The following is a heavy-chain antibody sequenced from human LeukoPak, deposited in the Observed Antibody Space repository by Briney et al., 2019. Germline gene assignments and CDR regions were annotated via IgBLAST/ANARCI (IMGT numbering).Heavy chain of an antibody. CDR3: ARDGYRPSYYFDY. CDR1: GFTVSTNC. Sequence: AGGSLRLSCAASGFTVSTNCMIWVRQPPGKGLEWVSVIYNTGSTYNADSVKGRFTISRDNSKNALYLQMNSLRAEDTAVYYCARDGYRPSYYFDYWGQGTLVTVSS. V-gene: IGHV3-53*01. J-gene: IGHJ4*02. D-gene: IGHD5-12*01. CDR2: IYNTGST.